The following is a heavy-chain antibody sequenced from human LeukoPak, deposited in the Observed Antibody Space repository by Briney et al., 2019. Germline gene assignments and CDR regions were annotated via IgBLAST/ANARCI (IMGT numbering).Heavy chain of an antibody. CDR2: ISSSGDST. CDR3: ASSYGSNKNPFEY. J-gene: IGHJ4*02. CDR1: GFTFNSFA. Sequence: GGSLRLSCAASGFTFNSFAMHWVRQAPGKGLEYVSAISSSGDSTYYANSVRGRFTISRDNSKNTLYLQMGSLRAEDTAVYSCASSYGSNKNPFEYWGQGTLVTVSS. D-gene: IGHD4-23*01. V-gene: IGHV3-64*01.